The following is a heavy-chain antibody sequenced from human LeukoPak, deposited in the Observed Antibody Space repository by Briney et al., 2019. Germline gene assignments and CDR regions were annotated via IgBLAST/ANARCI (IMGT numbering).Heavy chain of an antibody. CDR1: GGTFSSYA. J-gene: IGHJ4*02. D-gene: IGHD2-2*01. V-gene: IGHV1-69*06. CDR2: IIPIFGTA. CDR3: AREALGYCSSTSCSNYFDY. Sequence: SVKVSCKASGGTFSSYAISWVRQAPGQGLEWMGGIIPIFGTANYAQKFQGRVTITADKSTSTAYMELSSLRSEDTAVYYCAREALGYCSSTSCSNYFDYWGQGTLVTVSS.